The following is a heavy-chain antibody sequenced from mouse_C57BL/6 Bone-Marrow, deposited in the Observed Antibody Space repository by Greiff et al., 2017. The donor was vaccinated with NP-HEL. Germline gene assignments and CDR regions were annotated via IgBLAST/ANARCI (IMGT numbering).Heavy chain of an antibody. CDR1: GFTFSDYY. V-gene: IGHV5-12*01. CDR2: ISNGGGST. Sequence: EVQGVESGGGLVQPGGSLKLSCAASGFTFSDYYMYWVRQTPEKRLEWVAYISNGGGSTYYPDTVKGRFTISRDNAKNTLYLQMSRLKSEDTAMYYCARQDYGSSVYWYFDVWGTGTTVTVSS. D-gene: IGHD1-1*01. J-gene: IGHJ1*03. CDR3: ARQDYGSSVYWYFDV.